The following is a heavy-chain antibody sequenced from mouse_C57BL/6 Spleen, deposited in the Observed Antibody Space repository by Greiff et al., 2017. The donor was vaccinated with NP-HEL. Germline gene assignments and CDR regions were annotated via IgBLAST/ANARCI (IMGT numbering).Heavy chain of an antibody. Sequence: EVKLMESGGGLVKPGGSLKLSCAASGFTFSDYGMHWVRQAPEKGLEWVAYISSGSSTIYYADTVKGRFTISRDNAKNTLFLQMTSLRSEDTAMYYCASLGLYYGSSYGYFDVWGTGTTVTVSS. CDR1: GFTFSDYG. J-gene: IGHJ1*03. CDR3: ASLGLYYGSSYGYFDV. D-gene: IGHD1-1*01. V-gene: IGHV5-17*01. CDR2: ISSGSSTI.